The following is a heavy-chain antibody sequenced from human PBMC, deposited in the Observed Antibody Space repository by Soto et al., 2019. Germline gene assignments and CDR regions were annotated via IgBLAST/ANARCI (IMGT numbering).Heavy chain of an antibody. Sequence: XXTLSLPFVVSGGSLSDYFWRWILQPPGMALEWIGEINHLGSINYNPSLKSRVTMSVDTSKNQFSLTLNSVTAEDTATYYCARGGISHWAYFYYMDVWDRGTTVTVSS. CDR2: INHLGSI. J-gene: IGHJ6*03. CDR3: ARGGISHWAYFYYMDV. CDR1: GGSLSDYF. D-gene: IGHD2-21*01. V-gene: IGHV4-34*01.